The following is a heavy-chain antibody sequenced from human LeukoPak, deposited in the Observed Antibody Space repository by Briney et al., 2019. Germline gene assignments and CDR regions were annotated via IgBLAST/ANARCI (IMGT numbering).Heavy chain of an antibody. CDR1: GFTFSSYG. CDR2: ISYDGSNK. CDR3: AKLDCSGGSCYFDY. Sequence: GGSLRLSCAASGFTFSSYGMHWVRQAPGKGLEWVAVISYDGSNKYYADSVKGRFTISRDNSKNTLYLQMNSLRAGDTAVYYCAKLDCSGGSCYFDYWGQGTLVTVSS. D-gene: IGHD2-15*01. V-gene: IGHV3-30*18. J-gene: IGHJ4*02.